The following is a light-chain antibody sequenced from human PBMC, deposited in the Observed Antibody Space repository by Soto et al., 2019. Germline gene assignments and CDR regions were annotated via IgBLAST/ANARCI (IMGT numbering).Light chain of an antibody. V-gene: IGKV1-39*01. CDR2: AVS. CDR3: QQSYLSPWT. J-gene: IGKJ1*01. CDR1: QSIVTY. Sequence: DIQMTQSPSSLSASVGDRVTITCRASQSIVTYLNWFQQKPGKAPKVLIYAVSTLQSGVPSRFSGSGSGTDFTLTIRSLQPEDFGTYYCQQSYLSPWTFGQGTKVEIK.